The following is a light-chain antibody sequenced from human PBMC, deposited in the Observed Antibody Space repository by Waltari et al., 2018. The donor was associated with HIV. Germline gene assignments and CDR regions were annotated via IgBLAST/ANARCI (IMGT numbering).Light chain of an antibody. Sequence: QSALTQPASVSGSPGQSITISCTGTSSDVGTYSLVSWYQHHPGKAPKLMIYEGNKRPSGFSNRFSGSEAGNTASLTISGLQAEDEADYYCSSYTSFSTVLFGGGTKLTVL. CDR2: EGN. V-gene: IGLV2-23*01. J-gene: IGLJ2*01. CDR1: SSDVGTYSL. CDR3: SSYTSFSTVL.